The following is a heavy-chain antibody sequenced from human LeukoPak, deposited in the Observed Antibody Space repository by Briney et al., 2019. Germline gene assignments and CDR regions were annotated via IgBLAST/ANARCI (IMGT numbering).Heavy chain of an antibody. V-gene: IGHV3-33*01. D-gene: IGHD3-3*01. CDR1: GFTISSYG. J-gene: IGHJ4*02. Sequence: GGSLRLSCAASGFTISSYGMHWVRQAPGKGLEWVAVIWYDGSNKYYADSVKGRFAISRDNSKNTLYLQMNSLRAEDTAVYYCARDTIFGVVIGNNFDYWGQGTLVTVSS. CDR3: ARDTIFGVVIGNNFDY. CDR2: IWYDGSNK.